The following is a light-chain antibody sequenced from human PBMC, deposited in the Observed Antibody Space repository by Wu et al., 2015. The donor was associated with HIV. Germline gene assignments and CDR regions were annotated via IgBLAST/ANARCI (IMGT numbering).Light chain of an antibody. CDR1: QSISNN. CDR2: GTS. CDR3: QQYNNWPRT. Sequence: EIVMTQSPATLSVSPGERATLSCRASQSISNNLAWYQQKPGQAPRLLFYGTSTRATGIPARFSGSGSGTEFTLTISGMQSEDFAIYYCQQYNNWPRTFGQGTKVEIK. J-gene: IGKJ1*01. V-gene: IGKV3-15*01.